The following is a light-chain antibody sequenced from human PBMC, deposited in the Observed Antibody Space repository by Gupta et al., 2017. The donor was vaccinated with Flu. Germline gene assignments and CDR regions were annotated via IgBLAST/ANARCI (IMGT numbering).Light chain of an antibody. V-gene: IGKV1-33*01. CDR2: EAS. CDR1: QDTRNY. Sequence: DIQMTQSSSSLSASVGDRVTITCQASQDTRNYLNWYQQKPGKAPKLLIYEASNLETGVPSRFSGSGSGTDFTLKISRLEAEDIAAYYCTQSGQLPPLTFGGGTKVEIK. CDR3: TQSGQLPPLT. J-gene: IGKJ4*01.